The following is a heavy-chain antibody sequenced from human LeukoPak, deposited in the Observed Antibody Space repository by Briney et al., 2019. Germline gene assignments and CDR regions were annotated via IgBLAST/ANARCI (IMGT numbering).Heavy chain of an antibody. CDR2: LNSDGSST. CDR3: ARVSSGSYFGYYYYYMDV. CDR1: TFTFSNYQ. J-gene: IGHJ6*03. D-gene: IGHD1-26*01. Sequence: GGSLRLSCAASTFTFSNYQMHWDRQAPGKGLVWVSRLNSDGSSTSYEDSVKGGFTNSRDNAKNTLYLQMNSLRAEDTAVYYCARVSSGSYFGYYYYYMDVWGKGTTVTVSS. V-gene: IGHV3-74*01.